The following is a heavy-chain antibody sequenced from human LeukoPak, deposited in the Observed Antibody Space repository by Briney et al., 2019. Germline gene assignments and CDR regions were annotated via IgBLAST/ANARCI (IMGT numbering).Heavy chain of an antibody. CDR2: IYPGDSDT. D-gene: IGHD3-10*01. J-gene: IGHJ6*02. V-gene: IGHV5-51*01. CDR1: GYSFTSYW. CDR3: ARLKMSEDYYGSGSYTPYYGMDV. Sequence: GESLKISCKGSGYSFTSYWIGWVRQMPGKGLEWMGIIYPGDSDTRYSPSFQGQVTISADKSISTAYLQWSSLKASDTAMYYCARLKMSEDYYGSGSYTPYYGMDVWGQGTTVTVSS.